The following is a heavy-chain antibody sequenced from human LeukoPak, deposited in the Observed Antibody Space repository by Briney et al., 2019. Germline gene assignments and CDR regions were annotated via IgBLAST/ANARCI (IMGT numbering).Heavy chain of an antibody. J-gene: IGHJ4*02. CDR3: AREATPGGLLDY. CDR2: ISSTGSST. V-gene: IGHV3-23*01. D-gene: IGHD3-10*01. CDR1: QFTFSNYA. Sequence: PGGSLRLSCAASQFTFSNYAVAWVRQAPGKGLEWVSSISSTGSSTYYADSVKGRFTISRDNSKNTLYLQMNSLRAEDTAVYYCAREATPGGLLDYWGQGTLVTVSS.